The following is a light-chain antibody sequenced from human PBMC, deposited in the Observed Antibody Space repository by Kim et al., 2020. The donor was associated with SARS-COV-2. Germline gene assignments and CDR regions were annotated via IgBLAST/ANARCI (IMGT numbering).Light chain of an antibody. CDR2: QAS. J-gene: IGKJ4*01. V-gene: IGKV1-5*03. CDR1: QSINSW. CDR3: QQYYNYGPLT. Sequence: DIQMTQSPFTLSASVGDRVTITCRASQSINSWLAWYQQKPGKAPKLLIYQASSLESGVPSRFSGSGSGTEFALTINSLQPDDFATYYCQQYYNYGPLTFGGGTKVDIK.